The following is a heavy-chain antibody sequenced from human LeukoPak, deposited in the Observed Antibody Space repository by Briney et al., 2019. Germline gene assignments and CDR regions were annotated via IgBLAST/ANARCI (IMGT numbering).Heavy chain of an antibody. J-gene: IGHJ6*03. V-gene: IGHV4-34*01. CDR2: INHSGST. CDR3: ARRAQGATVTRYYYYYYYMDV. CDR1: GGSFSGYY. Sequence: SETLSLTCAVYGGSFSGYYWSWIRQPPGKGLEWIGEINHSGSTNYNPSLKSRVTISVDTSKNQFSLKLSSVTAADTAVYYCARRAQGATVTRYYYYYYYMDVWGKGTTVTVSS. D-gene: IGHD4-11*01.